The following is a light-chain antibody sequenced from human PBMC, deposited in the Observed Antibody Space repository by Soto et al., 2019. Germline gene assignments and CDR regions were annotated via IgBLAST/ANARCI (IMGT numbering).Light chain of an antibody. CDR1: SSDVGGYNY. Sequence: QSALTQPASVSGSPGQSITISCTGTSSDVGGYNYVSWYQQHPGKAPKLMIYEVSNRPSEISNRFSGSKSGNTASLTISGLQAEDEGDYYCTSYASSNSGLFGGGTKLTVL. CDR2: EVS. CDR3: TSYASSNSGL. J-gene: IGLJ3*02. V-gene: IGLV2-14*01.